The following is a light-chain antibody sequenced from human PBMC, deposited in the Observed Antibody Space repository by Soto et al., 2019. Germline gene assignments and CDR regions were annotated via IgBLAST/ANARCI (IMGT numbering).Light chain of an antibody. CDR3: QQRSDWPPIT. CDR2: DAS. J-gene: IGKJ5*01. V-gene: IGKV3-11*01. Sequence: ETVLTQSPGTLSLSPGERATLSCRASQSVGSYLAWYQQKPGQAPRPLIYDASNRATGIPARFSGSGSGTDFTLTISRLEPEDFAVYYCQQRSDWPPITFGQGTRLEIK. CDR1: QSVGSY.